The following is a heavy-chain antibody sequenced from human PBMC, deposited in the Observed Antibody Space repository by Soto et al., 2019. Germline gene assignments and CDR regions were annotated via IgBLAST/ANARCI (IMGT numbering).Heavy chain of an antibody. Sequence: QLQLQESGPGLVKPSETLSLTCTVSGGSISSSSYYWGWIRQPPGKGLEWSGRIYYSGSTYYNPSLKSRVTISADTSKHQFSLKLSSVTAADTAVYYCATLWGPDWGQGTLVTVSS. D-gene: IGHD3-10*01. CDR2: IYYSGST. CDR3: ATLWGPD. V-gene: IGHV4-39*01. CDR1: GGSISSSSYY. J-gene: IGHJ4*02.